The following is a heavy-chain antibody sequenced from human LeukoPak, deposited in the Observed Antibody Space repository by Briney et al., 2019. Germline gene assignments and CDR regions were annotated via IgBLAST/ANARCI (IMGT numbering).Heavy chain of an antibody. CDR1: GFTFSDYY. Sequence: GGSLRLSCAASGFTFSDYYMNWIRRAPGKGLEWVSYISSSGRTIYYADSVKGRFTISRDNAKNSLYLQMNSLRAEDTAVYYCAREIGYDFWTRANWFDPWGQGTLVTVSS. J-gene: IGHJ5*02. CDR2: ISSSGRTI. CDR3: AREIGYDFWTRANWFDP. V-gene: IGHV3-11*04. D-gene: IGHD3-3*01.